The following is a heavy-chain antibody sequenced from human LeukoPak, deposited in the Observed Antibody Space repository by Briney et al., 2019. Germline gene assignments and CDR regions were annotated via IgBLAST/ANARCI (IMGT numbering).Heavy chain of an antibody. CDR2: INPNSAST. Sequence: ASVKVSCKTSGYTFTDYDVHWVRQAPGQGLKRMWWINPNSASTNYAQRLQGRVTFTRDTSLSIAYMELSSLTSEDTAVYFCARGDFGETNTAFDVWGQGTLVGVSS. D-gene: IGHD4-17*01. J-gene: IGHJ3*01. CDR1: GYTFTDYD. CDR3: ARGDFGETNTAFDV. V-gene: IGHV1-8*03.